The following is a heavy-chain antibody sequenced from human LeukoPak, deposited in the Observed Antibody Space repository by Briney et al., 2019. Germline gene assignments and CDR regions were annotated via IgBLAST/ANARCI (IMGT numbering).Heavy chain of an antibody. CDR1: GGTFSSYA. V-gene: IGHV1-69*13. CDR2: IVPIFGTA. D-gene: IGHD2-15*01. J-gene: IGHJ4*02. CDR3: AREIGSPKGY. Sequence: GASVKVSCKASGGTFSSYAISWVRQAPGQGLEWMGGIVPIFGTANYAQKFQGRVTITADESTSTAYMELSSLRSEDTAVYYCAREIGSPKGYWGQGTLVTVSS.